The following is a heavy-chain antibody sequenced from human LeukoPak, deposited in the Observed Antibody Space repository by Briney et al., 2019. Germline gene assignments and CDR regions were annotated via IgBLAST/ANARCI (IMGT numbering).Heavy chain of an antibody. CDR3: ARDPIPKNYYDSSGYQTDDAFDI. V-gene: IGHV3-21*01. CDR2: ISSSSSYI. CDR1: GFTFSSYS. J-gene: IGHJ3*02. Sequence: GGSLRLSFAASGFTFSSYSMNWVRQAPGKGLEWVSSISSSSSYIYYADSVKGRFTISRDNAKNSLYLQMNSLRAEDTAVYYCARDPIPKNYYDSSGYQTDDAFDIWGQGTMVTVSS. D-gene: IGHD3-22*01.